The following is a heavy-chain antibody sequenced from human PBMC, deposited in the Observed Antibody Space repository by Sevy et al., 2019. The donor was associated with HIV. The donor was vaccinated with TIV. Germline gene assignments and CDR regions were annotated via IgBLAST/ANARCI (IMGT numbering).Heavy chain of an antibody. V-gene: IGHV3-53*01. D-gene: IGHD3-22*01. CDR1: GFTVSSNY. Sequence: GGSLRLSCAASGFTVSSNYMSCVRQAPGKGLEWVSVIYSGGNTYYTDSVKGRFTISRDNSKNTLYLQMNSLRAEDTAVYYCARVGFDSSGYYNRGGYFDYWGQGTLVTVSS. CDR3: ARVGFDSSGYYNRGGYFDY. CDR2: IYSGGNT. J-gene: IGHJ4*02.